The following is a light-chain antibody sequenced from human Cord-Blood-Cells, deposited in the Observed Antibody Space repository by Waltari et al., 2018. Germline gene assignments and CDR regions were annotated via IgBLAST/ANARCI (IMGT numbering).Light chain of an antibody. Sequence: DIQMTQSPSTLSASVGDRVTITCRLSQSISSWLAWYQQKPGKAPKLLIYKASSLESGVPSRFSGSGSVTEFTLTISSLQPDDFATYYCQQYNSYSRTFGQGTKVEIK. J-gene: IGKJ1*01. V-gene: IGKV1-5*03. CDR3: QQYNSYSRT. CDR1: QSISSW. CDR2: KAS.